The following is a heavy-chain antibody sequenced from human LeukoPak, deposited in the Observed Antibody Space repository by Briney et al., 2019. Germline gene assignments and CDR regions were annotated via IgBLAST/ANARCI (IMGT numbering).Heavy chain of an antibody. J-gene: IGHJ4*02. CDR2: IIPILGIA. D-gene: IGHD1-26*01. V-gene: IGHV1-69*04. Sequence: ASVKVSCKASGGTFSSYAISWVRQAPGQGLEWMGRIIPILGIANYAQKFQGRVTITADKSTSTAYMELRSLRSDDTAVYYCAIVGATLFDYWGQGTLVTVSS. CDR3: AIVGATLFDY. CDR1: GGTFSSYA.